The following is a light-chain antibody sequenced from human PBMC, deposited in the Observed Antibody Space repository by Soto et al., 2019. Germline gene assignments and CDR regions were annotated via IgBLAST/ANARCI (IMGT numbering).Light chain of an antibody. Sequence: QSALTQPASVSGSPGQSITVSCIGTSSDVGGYNYVSWYQQHPGKAPKLMIHDVSNRPSGVSTRFSGSKSGNTASLTISGLQAEDEAYCYCSSYASSNTQVFGGGTKLTVL. J-gene: IGLJ2*01. V-gene: IGLV2-14*03. CDR2: DVS. CDR1: SSDVGGYNY. CDR3: SSYASSNTQV.